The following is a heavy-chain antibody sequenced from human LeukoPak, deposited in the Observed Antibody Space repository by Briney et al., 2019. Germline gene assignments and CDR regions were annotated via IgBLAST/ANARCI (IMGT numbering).Heavy chain of an antibody. CDR2: INHSGST. CDR1: GGSFSGYY. V-gene: IGHV4-34*01. CDR3: ARARVRSAFDI. Sequence: SETLSLTCTVYGGSFSGYYWSRIRQPPGKGLEWIGEINHSGSTNYNPSLKSRVPISVDTSKNQFSLKLSSVTAADTAVYYCARARVRSAFDIWGQGTMVTVSS. D-gene: IGHD2-21*01. J-gene: IGHJ3*02.